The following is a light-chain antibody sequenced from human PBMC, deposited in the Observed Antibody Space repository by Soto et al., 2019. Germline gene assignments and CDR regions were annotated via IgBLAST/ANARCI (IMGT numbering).Light chain of an antibody. J-gene: IGLJ3*02. Sequence: QAVVTQEPSLTVSPGQRVTISCSGSSSNIGSNTVNWYHQLPGTAPKLLISNNNQRPSGVPDRFSGSKSGTSASLAISGLQSEDEADYYCAAWDDGLNGVLFGGGTKLTVL. CDR3: AAWDDGLNGVL. V-gene: IGLV1-44*01. CDR1: SSNIGSNT. CDR2: NNN.